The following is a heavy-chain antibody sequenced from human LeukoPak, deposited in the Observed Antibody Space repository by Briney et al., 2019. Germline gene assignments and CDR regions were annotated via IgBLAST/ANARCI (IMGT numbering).Heavy chain of an antibody. Sequence: GESLKISCKGSGYSFTSYWIGWVRQMPGKGQEWMGIIYPGDSDTRYSPSFQGQVTISADKSISTAYLQWSSLKASDTAMYYCARLGSGWSGEPNWYDPWGQGTLVTVSS. V-gene: IGHV5-51*01. CDR2: IYPGDSDT. CDR3: ARLGSGWSGEPNWYDP. CDR1: GYSFTSYW. J-gene: IGHJ5*02. D-gene: IGHD6-19*01.